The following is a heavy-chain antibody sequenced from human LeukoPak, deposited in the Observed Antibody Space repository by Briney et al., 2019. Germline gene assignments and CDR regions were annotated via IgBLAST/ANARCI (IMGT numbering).Heavy chain of an antibody. CDR2: ISAYNGNT. CDR1: GYTFTSYG. Sequence: APVKVSCKASGYTFTSYGISWVRQAPGQGLEWMGWISAYNGNTNYAQKLQGRVTMTTDTSTSTAYMELRSLRSDDTAVYYCARDLEYSSSSPSYMDVWGKGTTVTVSS. V-gene: IGHV1-18*01. CDR3: ARDLEYSSSSPSYMDV. D-gene: IGHD6-6*01. J-gene: IGHJ6*03.